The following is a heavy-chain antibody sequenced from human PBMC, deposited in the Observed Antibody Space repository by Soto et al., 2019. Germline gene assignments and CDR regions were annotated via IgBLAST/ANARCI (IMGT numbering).Heavy chain of an antibody. CDR3: ARGTVIRSYYGMDV. Sequence: LSLTCAVYGGSFSGYYWSWIRLPPGKGLEWIGEINHSGSTNYNPSLKSRVTISVDTSKNQFSLKLSSVTAADTAVYYCARGTVIRSYYGMDVWGQGTTVTVSS. CDR2: INHSGST. V-gene: IGHV4-34*01. CDR1: GGSFSGYY. D-gene: IGHD4-4*01. J-gene: IGHJ6*02.